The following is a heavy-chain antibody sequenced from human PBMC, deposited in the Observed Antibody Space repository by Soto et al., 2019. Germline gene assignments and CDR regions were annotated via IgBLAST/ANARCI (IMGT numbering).Heavy chain of an antibody. CDR3: ASPEGYGSGSYYRPHTLGV. D-gene: IGHD3-10*01. CDR2: ISRSGSTI. CDR1: GFTFSDYY. Sequence: QVQLVESGGGLVKPGGSLRLSCAASGFTFSDYYMSWIRQAPGKGLEWVSYISRSGSTIYYADSVKGRFTISRDNAKNSLYLQMNSLRAEDTAVYYCASPEGYGSGSYYRPHTLGVWGKGTTVTVSS. J-gene: IGHJ6*04. V-gene: IGHV3-11*01.